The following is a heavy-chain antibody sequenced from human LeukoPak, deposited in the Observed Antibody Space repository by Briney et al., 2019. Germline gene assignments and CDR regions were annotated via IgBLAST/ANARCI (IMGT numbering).Heavy chain of an antibody. V-gene: IGHV3-23*01. D-gene: IGHD5-18*01. CDR1: GFTFSSYA. Sequence: GGSLRLSCAASGFTFSSYAMSWVRQVPGKGLEWVSAISGSGGSTYYADSVKGRFTISRDNSKNTLYLQMNSLRAEDTAVYYCARDPTAMVTREIDYWGQGTLVTVSS. J-gene: IGHJ4*02. CDR2: ISGSGGST. CDR3: ARDPTAMVTREIDY.